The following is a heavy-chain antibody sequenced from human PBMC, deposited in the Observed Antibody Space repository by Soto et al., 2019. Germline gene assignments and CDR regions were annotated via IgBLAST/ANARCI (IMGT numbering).Heavy chain of an antibody. D-gene: IGHD1-26*01. V-gene: IGHV3-23*01. CDR3: ARQRDGREGDY. CDR1: GIIFSNYA. CDR2: ISGSGDST. J-gene: IGHJ4*02. Sequence: GGSLRLSCAASGIIFSNYAMTWVRKAPGKGLEWVSAISGSGDSTYHADSVKGRFTISRDNSKNTMYLQMNNLRAEDTAVYYCARQRDGREGDYWGQGTLVTVSS.